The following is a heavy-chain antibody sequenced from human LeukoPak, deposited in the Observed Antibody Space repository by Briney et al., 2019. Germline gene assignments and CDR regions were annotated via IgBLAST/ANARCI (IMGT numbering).Heavy chain of an antibody. CDR2: IDHRGTA. D-gene: IGHD3-3*01. CDR1: GASYNAYY. CDR3: AVGITILGVAASFDS. V-gene: IGHV4-34*01. Sequence: PSETLSLTCAVYGASYNAYYWSWIRQPPGKWLEWIGDIDHRGTATYNPSLKSRLTISADASKNQFSLKLSSVTDADTAVYYCAVGITILGVAASFDSWGQGNLVIVSS. J-gene: IGHJ4*02.